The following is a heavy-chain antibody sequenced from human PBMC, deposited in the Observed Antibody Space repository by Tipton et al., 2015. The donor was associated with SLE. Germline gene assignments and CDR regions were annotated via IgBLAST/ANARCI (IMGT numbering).Heavy chain of an antibody. CDR3: ARASVDFWSGYYTKYYFDY. V-gene: IGHV4-39*07. CDR1: GDSVSSSNYY. CDR2: IFYSGST. J-gene: IGHJ4*02. D-gene: IGHD3-3*01. Sequence: TLSLTCIVSGDSVSSSNYYWGWIRQPPGKGLEWIGGIFYSGSTYYNPYLESRVTISVDTSKNQFSLKVGSVTAADTALYHCARASVDFWSGYYTKYYFDYWGQGTLVTVSS.